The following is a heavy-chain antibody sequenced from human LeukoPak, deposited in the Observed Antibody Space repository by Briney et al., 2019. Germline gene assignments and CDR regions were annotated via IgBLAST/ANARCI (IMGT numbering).Heavy chain of an antibody. V-gene: IGHV4-30-2*01. CDR1: GGSISSGGYS. CDR2: IYHSGST. CDR3: ARRRNCDY. J-gene: IGHJ4*02. Sequence: SETLSLTCAVSGGSISSGGYSWSWIRQPPGKGLEWIGYIYHSGSTYYNPSLKSRVTISVDRSKNQFSLKLSSVTAADTAVYYCARRRNCDYWGQGTLVTVSS.